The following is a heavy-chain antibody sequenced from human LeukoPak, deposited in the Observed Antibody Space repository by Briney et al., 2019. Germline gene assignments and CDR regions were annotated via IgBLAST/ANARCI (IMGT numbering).Heavy chain of an antibody. J-gene: IGHJ3*02. V-gene: IGHV3-21*01. D-gene: IGHD6-19*01. Sequence: GGSLRLSCAASGFTFSSYSMNWVRQAPGKGLEWVSSISSSSSYIYYADSVKGRFTISRDNAKNSLYLQMNSLRAEDTAVYYCARESPPTIAVGAFDIWGQGTMVTVSS. CDR1: GFTFSSYS. CDR2: ISSSSSYI. CDR3: ARESPPTIAVGAFDI.